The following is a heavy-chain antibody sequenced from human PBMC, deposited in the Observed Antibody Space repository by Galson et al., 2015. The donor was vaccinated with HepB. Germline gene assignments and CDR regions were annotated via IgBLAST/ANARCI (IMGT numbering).Heavy chain of an antibody. CDR3: ARGSKICGSSTSWSSGGSCFTGGY. V-gene: IGHV1-69*13. CDR1: GGTFSSYA. CDR2: IVPIFGTA. D-gene: IGHD2-15*01. J-gene: IGHJ4*02. Sequence: SVKVSCKTSGGTFSSYATSWVRQAPGQGLEWMGGIVPIFGTANYAQKFQGRVTITADESTSTAYMELSSLRSEDTAVYYCARGSKICGSSTSWSSGGSCFTGGYWGQGTLVTVSS.